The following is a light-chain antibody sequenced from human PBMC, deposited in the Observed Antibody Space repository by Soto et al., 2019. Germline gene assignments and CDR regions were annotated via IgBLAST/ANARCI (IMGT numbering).Light chain of an antibody. V-gene: IGKV3-20*01. CDR3: QQYGSSPPIT. CDR1: QSIRNN. Sequence: TQSPATLSVSPGERATLSCRASQSIRNNLIWYQQKSGQAPRLLIYGASSRATGIPDRFSGSGSGTDFTLTISRLEPEDFAVYYCQQYGSSPPITFGQGTRLEIK. CDR2: GAS. J-gene: IGKJ5*01.